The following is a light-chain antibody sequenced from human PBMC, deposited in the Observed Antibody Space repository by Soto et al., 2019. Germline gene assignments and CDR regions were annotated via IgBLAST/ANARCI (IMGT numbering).Light chain of an antibody. CDR2: GAS. V-gene: IGKV3-20*01. CDR1: QSVSSSY. CDR3: QQYDSSPIT. J-gene: IGKJ5*01. Sequence: EIVLTQSPGTLYLSPGERATLSCRASQSVSSSYLAWYQQKPGQAPSLLIYGASRRATGIPDRFSGSGSGTDFTLTISRLEPEDFAVYYCQQYDSSPITFGQGTRLEI.